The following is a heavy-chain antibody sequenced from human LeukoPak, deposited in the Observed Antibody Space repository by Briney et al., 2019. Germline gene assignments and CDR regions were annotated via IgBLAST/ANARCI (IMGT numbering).Heavy chain of an antibody. D-gene: IGHD4-17*01. J-gene: IGHJ4*02. CDR1: XXXFXGYY. Sequence: SETLSLXXXXXXXXFXGYYWSWIRQPPGKGLEWIGEINHSGSTNYNPSLKSRVTISVDTSKNQFSLKLSSVTAADTAVYYCARATRVTVTTSIDYWGQGTLVTVSS. CDR3: ARATRVTVTTSIDY. V-gene: IGHV4-34*01. CDR2: INHSGST.